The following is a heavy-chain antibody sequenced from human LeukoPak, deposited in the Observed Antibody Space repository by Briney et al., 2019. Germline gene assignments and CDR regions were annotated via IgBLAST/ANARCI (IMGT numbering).Heavy chain of an antibody. CDR1: GGSISSYY. J-gene: IGHJ3*02. CDR3: ARDRDWGGYEHAFDI. CDR2: IYTSGST. V-gene: IGHV4-4*07. D-gene: IGHD3-3*01. Sequence: SETLSLACTVSGGSISSYYWSWIRQPAGKGLEWIGRIYTSGSTNYNPSLKSRVTMSVDTSKNQFSLKLSSVTAADTAVYYCARDRDWGGYEHAFDIWGQGTMVTVSS.